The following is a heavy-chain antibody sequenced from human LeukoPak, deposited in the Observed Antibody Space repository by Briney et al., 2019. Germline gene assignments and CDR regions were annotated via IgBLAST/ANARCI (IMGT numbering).Heavy chain of an antibody. CDR2: IYYSGST. J-gene: IGHJ4*02. V-gene: IGHV4-38-2*02. CDR3: ARLRTYYDFWSGYYRRARFDY. D-gene: IGHD3-3*01. CDR1: GYSVSSGYY. Sequence: SETLSLTCTVSGYSVSSGYYWGWIRQPPGKGLEWIGSIYYSGSTYYDPSLKSRVTISVDTSKNQFSLKLSSVTAADTAVYYCARLRTYYDFWSGYYRRARFDYWGQGTLVTVSS.